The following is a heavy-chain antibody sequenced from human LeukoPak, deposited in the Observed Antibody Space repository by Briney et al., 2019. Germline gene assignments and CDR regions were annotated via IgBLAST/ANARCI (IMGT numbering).Heavy chain of an antibody. D-gene: IGHD3-16*01. Sequence: GGSLRLSCAASGFTFSSYWMHWVRQAPGKGLVWVSRINSDGSSTSYADSVKGRFTISRDNAKNTLYLQMNSLRAEDTAVYYCARVGPVDNFDYWGQGTLVTVSS. CDR3: ARVGPVDNFDY. J-gene: IGHJ4*02. V-gene: IGHV3-74*01. CDR1: GFTFSSYW. CDR2: INSDGSST.